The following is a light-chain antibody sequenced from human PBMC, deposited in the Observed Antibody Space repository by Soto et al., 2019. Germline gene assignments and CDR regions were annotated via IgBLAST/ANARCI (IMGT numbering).Light chain of an antibody. J-gene: IGLJ1*01. CDR2: RNN. Sequence: QSALTQPPSASGTPGQRVTISCSGSSSNIGSNYVYWYQQLPGTAPKLLIHRNNQRPSGVPDRSSGSKSGTSASLAISGLRSEDEADYYCAAWDDSLSGYVFVTGTKVTVL. CDR3: AAWDDSLSGYV. V-gene: IGLV1-47*01. CDR1: SSNIGSNY.